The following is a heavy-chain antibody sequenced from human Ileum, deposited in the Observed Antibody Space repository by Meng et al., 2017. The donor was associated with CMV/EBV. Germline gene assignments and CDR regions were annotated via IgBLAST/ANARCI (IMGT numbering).Heavy chain of an antibody. J-gene: IGHJ5*02. D-gene: IGHD3-3*01. CDR2: INGDGGST. CDR1: TYW. CDR3: ARVYYDFWSGYYTGNNWFDP. V-gene: IGHV3-74*01. Sequence: TYWMHWVRQAPGKGLVWVSRINGDGGSTSYACSVKGRFTISRANTKNTLYLQMNSLRAEDTAVYYCARVYYDFWSGYYTGNNWFDPWGQGTLVTVSS.